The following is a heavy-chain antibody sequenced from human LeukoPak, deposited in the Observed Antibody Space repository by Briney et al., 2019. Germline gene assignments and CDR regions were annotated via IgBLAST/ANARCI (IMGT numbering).Heavy chain of an antibody. V-gene: IGHV3-43*02. D-gene: IGHD3-10*01. Sequence: GGSLRLSCAASGFTCDDYAMHWVRQAPGKGLEWVSLISGDGGSTYYADSVKGRFTISRDNSKNSLYLQMNSLRTEDTALYYCAKDISDYYGSGTDGFDPWGQGTLVTVPS. CDR1: GFTCDDYA. CDR2: ISGDGGST. CDR3: AKDISDYYGSGTDGFDP. J-gene: IGHJ5*02.